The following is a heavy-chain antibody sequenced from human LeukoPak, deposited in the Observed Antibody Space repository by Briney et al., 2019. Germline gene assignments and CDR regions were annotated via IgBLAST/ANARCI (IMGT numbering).Heavy chain of an antibody. J-gene: IGHJ5*02. CDR3: AIGGYCSSTSCYEGFDP. Sequence: SETLSLTCAVSGYSISSGYYWGWIRQPPGKGLEWIGSIYHSGSTYYNPSLKCRVTISVDTSKNQFSLKLSSVTAADTAVYYCAIGGYCSSTSCYEGFDPWGQGTLVTVSS. V-gene: IGHV4-38-2*01. D-gene: IGHD2-2*01. CDR2: IYHSGST. CDR1: GYSISSGYY.